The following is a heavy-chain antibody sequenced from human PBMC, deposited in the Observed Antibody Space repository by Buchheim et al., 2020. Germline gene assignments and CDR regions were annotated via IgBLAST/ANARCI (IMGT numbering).Heavy chain of an antibody. CDR1: GGSFSGYY. Sequence: QVQLQQWGAGLLKPSETLSLTCAVYGGSFSGYYWSWIRQPPGKGLEWIGEINHSGSTNYNPSLKSRVTISVDTSKNQFSFKLSSVTAADTAVYYCARDNYDYYGMDVWGQGTT. CDR2: INHSGST. CDR3: ARDNYDYYGMDV. J-gene: IGHJ6*02. V-gene: IGHV4-34*01.